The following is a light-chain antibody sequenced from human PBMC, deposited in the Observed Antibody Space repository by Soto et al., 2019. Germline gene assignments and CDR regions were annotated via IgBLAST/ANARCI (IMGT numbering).Light chain of an antibody. J-gene: IGKJ1*01. V-gene: IGKV3-15*01. CDR1: QSVNSN. CDR3: QQYTYWPWT. Sequence: ETVMTQSPATLSVSPGERATLSCRASQSVNSNLAWYQQKSGQAPRLLIYGASTRATGIPVRFSGSGSGTDFTLTINSLQSEDSAVYYCQQYTYWPWTLGQGTKVEIK. CDR2: GAS.